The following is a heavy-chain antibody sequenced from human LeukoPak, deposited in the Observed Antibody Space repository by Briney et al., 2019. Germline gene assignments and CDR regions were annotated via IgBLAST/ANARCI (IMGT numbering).Heavy chain of an antibody. CDR3: ARDIAAAGANFDY. Sequence: ASVKVSCKASGYTFTGYYMHWVRQAPGQGLEWMGWINPNSGGTNYAQKFQGRVTMTRDTSNSTAYMELSRLRSDDTAVYYCARDIAAAGANFDYWGQGTLVTVSS. D-gene: IGHD6-13*01. CDR1: GYTFTGYY. CDR2: INPNSGGT. V-gene: IGHV1-2*02. J-gene: IGHJ4*02.